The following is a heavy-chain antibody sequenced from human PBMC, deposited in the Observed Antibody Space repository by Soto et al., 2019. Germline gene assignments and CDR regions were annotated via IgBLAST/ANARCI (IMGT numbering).Heavy chain of an antibody. CDR3: ARDTVDSNYAPAFDY. CDR2: INAGNGNT. J-gene: IGHJ4*02. Sequence: ASVKVSCKASGYTFTSYAMHWVRQAPGQRLEWMGWINAGNGNTKYSQKFQGRVTITRDTSASTAYMELSSLRSEDTAVYYCARDTVDSNYAPAFDYWGQGTLVTVSS. V-gene: IGHV1-3*01. CDR1: GYTFTSYA. D-gene: IGHD4-4*01.